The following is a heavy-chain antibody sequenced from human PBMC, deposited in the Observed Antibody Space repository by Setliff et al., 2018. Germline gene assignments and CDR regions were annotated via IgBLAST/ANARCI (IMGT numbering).Heavy chain of an antibody. D-gene: IGHD6-25*01. J-gene: IGHJ6*03. CDR3: ARMSGFLYMDV. CDR2: ISRSGNT. CDR1: NFSLTSGFF. Sequence: KPSETLSLTCTVSNFSLTSGFFWAWVRQPPGKGLEWIGYISRSGNTKYNPSLKSRVTISLDTSKNQFSLKLSSVTAADTAVYYCARMSGFLYMDVWGKGTTVTVSS. V-gene: IGHV4-38-2*02.